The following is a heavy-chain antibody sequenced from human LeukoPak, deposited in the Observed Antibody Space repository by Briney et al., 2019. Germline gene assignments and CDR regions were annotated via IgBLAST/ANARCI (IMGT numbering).Heavy chain of an antibody. J-gene: IGHJ4*02. Sequence: GGSPRLSCAASGFTFSTYWMQWFRQAPGKGLVWVSRIDSDGSSTNYADSVKGRFTISRDNAKNTLYLQMNSLRAEDTAVYYCVRDMGYYDKVWGQGTLVTVSS. CDR3: VRDMGYYDKV. CDR2: IDSDGSST. V-gene: IGHV3-74*01. CDR1: GFTFSTYW. D-gene: IGHD3-22*01.